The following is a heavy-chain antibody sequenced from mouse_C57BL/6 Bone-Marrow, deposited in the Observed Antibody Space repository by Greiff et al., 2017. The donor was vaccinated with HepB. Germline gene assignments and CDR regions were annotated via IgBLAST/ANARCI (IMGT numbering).Heavy chain of an antibody. Sequence: DVHLVESWGDLVKPGGSLKLSCAASGFTFSSYGMSWVRQTPDKRLEWVATISSGGSYTYYPDSVKGRFTISRDNAKNTLYLQMSSLKSEDTAMCYCSRVLYYYGSSSSMDYWGQGTSVTVSS. CDR2: ISSGGSYT. CDR3: SRVLYYYGSSSSMDY. D-gene: IGHD1-1*01. V-gene: IGHV5-6*01. J-gene: IGHJ4*01. CDR1: GFTFSSYG.